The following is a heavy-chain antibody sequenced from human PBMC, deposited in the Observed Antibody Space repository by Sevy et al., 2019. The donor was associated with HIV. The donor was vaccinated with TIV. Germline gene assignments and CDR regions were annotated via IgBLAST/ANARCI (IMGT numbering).Heavy chain of an antibody. D-gene: IGHD2-2*01. CDR1: GFTFSSYA. Sequence: GGSLRLSCAASGFTFSSYAMSWVRQAPGKGLEWVSAIRGNGGSTYYADSVKGRFTISRDNSKNTLYLQMNSLKAEDKAVNYCARGECSSTSCYYQPDFDYWGQGTLVTVSS. CDR3: ARGECSSTSCYYQPDFDY. V-gene: IGHV3-23*01. CDR2: IRGNGGST. J-gene: IGHJ4*02.